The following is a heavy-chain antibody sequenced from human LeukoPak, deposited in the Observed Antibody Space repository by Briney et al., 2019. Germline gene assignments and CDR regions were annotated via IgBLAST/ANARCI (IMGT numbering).Heavy chain of an antibody. CDR2: MNPNSGNT. CDR1: GYTFTSYD. CDR3: ARSILIQPGAEIPGDY. Sequence: ASVKVSCKASGYTFTSYDINWVRQATGQGLEWMGWMNPNSGNTGYAQKFQGRVTITRNTSISTAYMELSSLRSEDTAVYYCARSILIQPGAEIPGDYWGQGSLVTVSS. J-gene: IGHJ4*02. V-gene: IGHV1-8*03. D-gene: IGHD2/OR15-2a*01.